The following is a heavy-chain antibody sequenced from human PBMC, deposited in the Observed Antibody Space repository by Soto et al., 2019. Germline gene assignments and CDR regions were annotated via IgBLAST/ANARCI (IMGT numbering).Heavy chain of an antibody. V-gene: IGHV1-18*01. Sequence: QVPLVQSGPEVKKPGASVKVSCKTSGYTPTNYDIGWVRQAPGQGLEYMGWISAYNGNTNYARKLQDRVTLTTDTASRTTHTEPRTLQPGDRALYYCARGFSRRGTYILFDTGGQGTLFTVPS. CDR3: ARGFSRRGTYILFDT. CDR1: GYTPTNYD. CDR2: ISAYNGNT. D-gene: IGHD1-26*01. J-gene: IGHJ1*01.